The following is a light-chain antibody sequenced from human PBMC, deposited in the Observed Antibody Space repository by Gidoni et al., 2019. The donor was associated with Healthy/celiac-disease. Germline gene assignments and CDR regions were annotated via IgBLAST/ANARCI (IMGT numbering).Light chain of an antibody. CDR2: DAS. V-gene: IGKV3-11*01. CDR3: QQRNNWPPHT. CDR1: QRDSSY. J-gene: IGKJ4*01. Sequence: EIVLTHYPATLAWSPVDRDTRSCSASQRDSSYLAWYHQKPGQAPRLLLYDASTRATCSPASFSGSGSCTDFTLTISSLAPEDFAVYYCQQRNNWPPHTFGGGTKVEI.